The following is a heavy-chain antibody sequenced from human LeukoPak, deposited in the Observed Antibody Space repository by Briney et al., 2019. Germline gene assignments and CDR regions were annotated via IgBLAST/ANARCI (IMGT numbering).Heavy chain of an antibody. Sequence: GGSLRLSCAASGFTFTNYWMFWVRQAPGKGLVWVSGINPDGSTTTYADSVEGRFTISRENAKSTLYLHMNILRVEDTAVYYCARGRYGDYHWGQGILVTVSS. V-gene: IGHV3-74*01. D-gene: IGHD4-17*01. CDR1: GFTFTNYW. CDR3: ARGRYGDYH. J-gene: IGHJ4*02. CDR2: INPDGSTT.